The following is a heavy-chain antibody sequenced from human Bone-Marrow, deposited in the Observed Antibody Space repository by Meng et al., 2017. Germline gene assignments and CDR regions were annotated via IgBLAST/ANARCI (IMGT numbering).Heavy chain of an antibody. CDR1: GGSISSYY. D-gene: IGHD5-18*01. CDR3: ARVGYSYGPNWFDP. J-gene: IGHJ5*02. CDR2: IYYSGST. V-gene: IGHV4-59*06. Sequence: SETLSLTCTVSGGSISSYYWSWIRQPPGKGLEWIGYIYYSGSTYYNPSLKSLVTISVDTSKNQFSLKLSSVTAADTAVYYCARVGYSYGPNWFDPWGQGTLVTVSS.